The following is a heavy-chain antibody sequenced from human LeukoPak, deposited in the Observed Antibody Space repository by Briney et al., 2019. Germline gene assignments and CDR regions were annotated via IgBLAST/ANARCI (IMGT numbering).Heavy chain of an antibody. CDR3: ARGVYIAAAQYGY. CDR1: GGTFSSYA. V-gene: IGHV1-69*04. J-gene: IGHJ4*02. Sequence: SVKVSCKASGGTFSSYAISWVRQAPGQGLEWMGRIIPILGIANYAQKFQGRVTITADKSTSTAYMELSSLRSEDTAVYYCARGVYIAAAQYGYWGQGTLVTVSS. D-gene: IGHD6-13*01. CDR2: IIPILGIA.